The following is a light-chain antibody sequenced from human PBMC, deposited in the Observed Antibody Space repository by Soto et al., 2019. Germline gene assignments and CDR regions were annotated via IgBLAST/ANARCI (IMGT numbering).Light chain of an antibody. CDR3: GSYTSSSTLYV. CDR2: DVS. J-gene: IGLJ1*01. CDR1: SSDVGGYNY. Sequence: QSVLTQPASVSGSPGQSITISCTGTSSDVGGYNYVSWYQQHPGKAPKLMIYDVSNRPSGVSNRFSGSKSGNTASLTISGRPAEDEADYYCGSYTSSSTLYVFGTGTKLTVL. V-gene: IGLV2-14*01.